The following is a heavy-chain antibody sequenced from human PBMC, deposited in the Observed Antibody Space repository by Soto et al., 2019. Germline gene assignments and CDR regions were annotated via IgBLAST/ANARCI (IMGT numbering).Heavy chain of an antibody. D-gene: IGHD1-26*01. CDR1: GYSFASHW. CDR3: ARYSGSYWHYLDF. Sequence: PGESLKISCKGSGYSFASHWVAWVRQMPEKGLESIGTIYPGDSDTKYSSAFRGHVTISADTSVSTAYLQWRSLEATDSAIYYCARYSGSYWHYLDFWGQGTLVTVSS. V-gene: IGHV5-51*01. J-gene: IGHJ4*02. CDR2: IYPGDSDT.